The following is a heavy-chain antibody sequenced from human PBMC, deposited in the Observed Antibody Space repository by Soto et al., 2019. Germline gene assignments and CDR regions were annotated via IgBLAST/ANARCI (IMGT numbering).Heavy chain of an antibody. CDR1: GYTFTSYG. Sequence: ASVKVSCKASGYTFTSYGISWVRQAPGQGLEWMGWISAYNGNTNYAQELQGRVTMTTDTSTSTAYMELRSLRSDDTAVYYCAREVGYYYGSGSYYIGYDYWGQGTLVTVSS. CDR2: ISAYNGNT. V-gene: IGHV1-18*01. CDR3: AREVGYYYGSGSYYIGYDY. J-gene: IGHJ4*02. D-gene: IGHD3-10*01.